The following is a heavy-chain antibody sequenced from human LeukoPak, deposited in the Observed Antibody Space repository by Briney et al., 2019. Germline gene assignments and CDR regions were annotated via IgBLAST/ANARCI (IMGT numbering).Heavy chain of an antibody. V-gene: IGHV3-7*03. CDR3: ARIGLGYCSSTSCPSWFDP. CDR2: IKQDGSEK. J-gene: IGHJ5*02. D-gene: IGHD2-2*01. Sequence: GGSLRLSCAASGFTFSTYWMSWVRQAPGKGLEWVANIKQDGSEKYYVDSVKGRFTISRDNAKNSLHLQMNSLRAEDTAVYYCARIGLGYCSSTSCPSWFDPWGQGTLVTVSS. CDR1: GFTFSTYW.